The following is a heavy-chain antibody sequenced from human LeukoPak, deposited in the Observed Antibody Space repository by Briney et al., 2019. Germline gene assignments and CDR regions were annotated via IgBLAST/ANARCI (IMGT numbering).Heavy chain of an antibody. J-gene: IGHJ4*02. CDR1: GFSFSSYA. Sequence: GRSLRLSCAASGFSFSSYAMHWVRQAPGKGLEWVAVISSDGRNKYYADSVKSRFTISRDNSKNTLYLQMDSLRAEDTAVYYCARGGILTGPNDYWGQGTLVTVSS. V-gene: IGHV3-30*03. CDR2: ISSDGRNK. CDR3: ARGGILTGPNDY. D-gene: IGHD3-9*01.